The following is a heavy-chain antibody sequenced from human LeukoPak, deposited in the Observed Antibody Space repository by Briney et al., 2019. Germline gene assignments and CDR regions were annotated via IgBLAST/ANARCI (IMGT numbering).Heavy chain of an antibody. J-gene: IGHJ4*02. CDR3: ARDPGVEMATIADY. CDR2: ISRNSRYI. CDR1: GFTFSSYS. Sequence: PGGSLRLSCAASGFTFSSYSMNWVRQAPGKGLEWVSSISRNSRYIYYADSMRGRFTISRDNAKNSLYLQMNSLRAEDTAVYYCARDPGVEMATIADYWGQGTLVTVSS. D-gene: IGHD5-24*01. V-gene: IGHV3-21*01.